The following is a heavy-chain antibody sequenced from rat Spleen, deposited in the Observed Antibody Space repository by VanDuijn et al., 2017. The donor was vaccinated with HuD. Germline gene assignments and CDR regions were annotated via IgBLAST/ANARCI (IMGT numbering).Heavy chain of an antibody. D-gene: IGHD4-3*01. Sequence: EVQLVESGGGLVQPGRSLKLSCAASGFTFSNYDMAWVRQAPTKGLEWVASISPSGGSTYYRDSVKGRSTISRDNAKSTLYLQMDSLRSEDTATYYCVRRQFGGGYVMDAWGQGASVTVSS. CDR1: GFTFSNYD. CDR3: VRRQFGGGYVMDA. J-gene: IGHJ4*01. V-gene: IGHV5-25*01. CDR2: ISPSGGST.